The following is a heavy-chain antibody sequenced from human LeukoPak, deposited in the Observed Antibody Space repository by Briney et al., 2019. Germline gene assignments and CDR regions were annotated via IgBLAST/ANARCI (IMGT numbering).Heavy chain of an antibody. CDR1: GFTFNNYS. J-gene: IGHJ5*02. CDR3: VRDLFWSKSGPSWFDP. Sequence: GGSLRLSCAASGFTFNNYSMNWVRQAPGKGLEWVSSISGGATYIYYADSVKGRFTISRDNAKNSLYLQMDSLRAEDTAVYYCVRDLFWSKSGPSWFDPWGQGTLVTVSS. V-gene: IGHV3-21*01. CDR2: ISGGATYI. D-gene: IGHD3-3*01.